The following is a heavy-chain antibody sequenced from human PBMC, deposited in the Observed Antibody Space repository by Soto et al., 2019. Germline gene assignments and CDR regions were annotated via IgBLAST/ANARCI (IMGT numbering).Heavy chain of an antibody. CDR2: IIPVFGTA. CDR3: ERETPPAAAAYYSYGLYV. CDR1: GGTFSSYF. V-gene: IGHV1-69*01. D-gene: IGHD6-13*01. Sequence: QVQLVQSGAEVKKAGSSVKVSCKVSGGTFSSYFINCVRQAPGQGLEWVGGIIPVFGTASYAEKFKGRVTITADDATSTAYRELSRLRSDDTAAYYCERETPPAAAAYYSYGLYVWGQGTTVTVPS. J-gene: IGHJ6*02.